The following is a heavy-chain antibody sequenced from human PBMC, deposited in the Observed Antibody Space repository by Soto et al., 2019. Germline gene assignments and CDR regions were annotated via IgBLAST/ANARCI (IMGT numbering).Heavy chain of an antibody. Sequence: SETLSLTCAVSGGFISNGDYHWSWIRQPPGKGLEWIGYTYPSGSTYYNASLRSRVTISIDASKNQFSLKLNSVTAANTAVYYCAREGGYDSPHGCWGQGTLVTVSS. CDR2: TYPSGST. D-gene: IGHD5-12*01. CDR3: AREGGYDSPHGC. V-gene: IGHV4-30-4*01. CDR1: GGFISNGDYH. J-gene: IGHJ4*02.